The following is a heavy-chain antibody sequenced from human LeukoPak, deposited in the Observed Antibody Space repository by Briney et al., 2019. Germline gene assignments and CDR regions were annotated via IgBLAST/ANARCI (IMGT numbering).Heavy chain of an antibody. CDR1: GGTFSSYA. CDR3: ARASGYDQIGEWSFDY. J-gene: IGHJ4*02. CDR2: IIPIFGTA. Sequence: ASVKVSCKAPGGTFSSYAISWVRQAPGQGLEWMGRIIPIFGTANYAQKFQGRVTITTDESTSTAYMELSSLRSEDTAVYYCARASGYDQIGEWSFDYWGQGTLVTVSS. V-gene: IGHV1-69*05. D-gene: IGHD5-12*01.